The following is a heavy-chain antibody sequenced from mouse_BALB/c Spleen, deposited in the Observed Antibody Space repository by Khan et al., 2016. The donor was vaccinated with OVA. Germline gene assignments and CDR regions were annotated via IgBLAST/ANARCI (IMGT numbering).Heavy chain of an antibody. V-gene: IGHV1-87*01. D-gene: IGHD1-1*01. J-gene: IGHJ2*01. CDR2: IYPGDGNT. CDR1: GYTFTNYW. CDR3: ARGGITTGFFDY. Sequence: QVQLQQSGTELARPGASVKLSCKASGYTFTNYWMQWVKQRPGQGLEWIGAIYPGDGNTRYTQKFKGKATLTADQSSSTAYMQLSSLASEDSAVYYCARGGITTGFFDYWGQGTTLTVSS.